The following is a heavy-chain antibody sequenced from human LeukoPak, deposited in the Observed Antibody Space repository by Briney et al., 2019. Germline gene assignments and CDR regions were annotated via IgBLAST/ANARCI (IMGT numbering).Heavy chain of an antibody. J-gene: IGHJ4*02. V-gene: IGHV4-59*12. CDR1: GGSISSYY. CDR3: ARAVVPAGTSALDY. D-gene: IGHD6-13*01. Sequence: SETLSLTCTVSGGSISSYYWSWIRQPPGKGLEWIGYIYYSGSTNYNPSLKSRVTISVDTSKNQFSLKLSSVTAADTAVYYCARAVVPAGTSALDYWGQGTLVTVSS. CDR2: IYYSGST.